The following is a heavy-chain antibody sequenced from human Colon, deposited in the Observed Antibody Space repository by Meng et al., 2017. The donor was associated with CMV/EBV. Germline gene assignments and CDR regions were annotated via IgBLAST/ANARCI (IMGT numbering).Heavy chain of an antibody. J-gene: IGHJ4*02. Sequence: GGSLRLSCEASGFTFSWYSMNWVRQAPGKGLEWVSSISRSSSYIYYADSVKGRFTISRDNAKNSLYLQMNSLRAEDTAVYYCARRGTGGRSFDYWGQGTLVTVSS. CDR3: ARRGTGGRSFDY. D-gene: IGHD3-16*01. V-gene: IGHV3-21*04. CDR1: GFTFSWYS. CDR2: ISRSSSYI.